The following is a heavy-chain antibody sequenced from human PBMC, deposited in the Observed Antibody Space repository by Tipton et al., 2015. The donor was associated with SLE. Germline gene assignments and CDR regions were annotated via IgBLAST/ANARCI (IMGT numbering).Heavy chain of an antibody. CDR2: IYYSGST. CDR3: ARDLYDFWSGYYYFDY. J-gene: IGHJ4*02. Sequence: TLSLTCTVSGGSISSGGYYWSWIRQHPGKGLEWIGYIYYSGSTYYNPSLKSRVTISVDTSKNQFSLKLSSVTAADTAVYYCARDLYDFWSGYYYFDYWGQGTLVTVSS. CDR1: GGSISSGGYY. V-gene: IGHV4-31*03. D-gene: IGHD3-3*01.